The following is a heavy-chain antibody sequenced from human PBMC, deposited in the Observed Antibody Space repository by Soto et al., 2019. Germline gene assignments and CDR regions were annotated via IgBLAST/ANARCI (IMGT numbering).Heavy chain of an antibody. CDR3: AHSMLVRAPPGPDFDY. V-gene: IGHV2-5*01. CDR2: IYWNDDK. D-gene: IGHD6-6*01. J-gene: IGHJ4*02. Sequence: GSGPTLVNPTQTLTLTCTFSGFSLSTSGVGVGWIRQPPGKALEWLALIYWNDDKRYSPSLKSRLTITKDTSKNQVVLTMTNMDPVDTATYYCAHSMLVRAPPGPDFDYWGQGTLVTVSS. CDR1: GFSLSTSGVG.